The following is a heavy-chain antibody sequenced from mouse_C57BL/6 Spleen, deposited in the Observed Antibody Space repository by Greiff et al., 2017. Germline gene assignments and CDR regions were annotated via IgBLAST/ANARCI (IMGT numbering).Heavy chain of an antibody. Sequence: QVQLQQPGAELVKPGASVKLSCKASGYTFTSYWMHWVKQRPGQGLEWIGMIHPNSGSTNYNEKFKSKATLTVDKSSSTAYMQLSSLTSEDSAVYYCARRVATGGYYAMDYWGQGTSVTVSS. V-gene: IGHV1-64*01. J-gene: IGHJ4*01. CDR3: ARRVATGGYYAMDY. CDR2: IHPNSGST. CDR1: GYTFTSYW. D-gene: IGHD4-1*02.